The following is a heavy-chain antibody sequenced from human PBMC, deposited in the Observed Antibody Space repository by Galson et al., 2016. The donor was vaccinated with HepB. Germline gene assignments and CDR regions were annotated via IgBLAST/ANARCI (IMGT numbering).Heavy chain of an antibody. Sequence: SLRLSCAVSGFTVSNNYMSWVRQAPGRGLEWVSVIYSGGGTYYADSVKGRFTISRDNSKNTLYLQMNSLRAEDTAVYYCARDTWTWNGGQGTLVTVSS. J-gene: IGHJ4*02. CDR3: ARDTWTWN. CDR1: GFTVSNNY. V-gene: IGHV3-66*01. CDR2: IYSGGGT. D-gene: IGHD3/OR15-3a*01.